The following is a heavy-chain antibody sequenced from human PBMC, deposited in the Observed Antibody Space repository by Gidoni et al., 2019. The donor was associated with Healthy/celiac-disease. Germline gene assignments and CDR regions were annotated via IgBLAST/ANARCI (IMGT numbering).Heavy chain of an antibody. CDR1: GFTFSSYA. CDR3: ARFSSSSGSKY. D-gene: IGHD6-6*01. J-gene: IGHJ4*02. V-gene: IGHV3-30-3*01. Sequence: QVQLVESGGGVVQPGRSLRLSCAASGFTFSSYAMHWVRQAPGKGLEWVAVISYDGSNKYYADSVKGRFTISRDNSKNTLYLQMNSLRAEDTAVYYCARFSSSSGSKYWGQGTLVTVSS. CDR2: ISYDGSNK.